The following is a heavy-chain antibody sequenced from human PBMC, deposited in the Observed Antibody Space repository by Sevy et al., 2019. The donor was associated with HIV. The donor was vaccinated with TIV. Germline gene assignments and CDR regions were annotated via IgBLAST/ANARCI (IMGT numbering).Heavy chain of an antibody. CDR1: GFNFRSYW. CDR3: VGRRYSPAYSWSYHFDY. D-gene: IGHD3-16*01. CDR2: ISVSSSAK. V-gene: IGHV3-48*04. Sequence: GGSLRLSCAASGFNFRSYWMNWVRQAPGKGLEWISYISVSSSAKYYTDSVKGRFAISRDNARNSLYLQMNSLRVEDTAVYFCVGRRYSPAYSWSYHFDYWGQGALVTVSS. J-gene: IGHJ4*02.